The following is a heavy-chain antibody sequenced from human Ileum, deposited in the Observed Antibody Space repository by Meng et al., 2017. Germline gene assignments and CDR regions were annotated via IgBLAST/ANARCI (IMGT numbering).Heavy chain of an antibody. CDR3: ARERQDNRWFDP. V-gene: IGHV3-21*01. Sequence: EVQLVESGGDRVKRGGSRRLSCAASGFTFSSYSMNWVRQAPGKGLEWVSSISSSSSYIYYADSLKGRFTISRDNAKNSLYLQMNSLRAEDTAVYYCARERQDNRWFDPWGQGTLVTSPQ. CDR2: ISSSSSYI. D-gene: IGHD1-1*01. J-gene: IGHJ5*02. CDR1: GFTFSSYS.